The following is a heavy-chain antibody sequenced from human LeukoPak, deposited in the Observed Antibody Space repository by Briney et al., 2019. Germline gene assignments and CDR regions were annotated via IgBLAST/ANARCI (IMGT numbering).Heavy chain of an antibody. Sequence: SETLSLTCTVSGGSISSYYWSWIRQPPGRGLEWIGYIYYSGSTNYNPSLKSRVTISVDTSKNQFSLKLSSVTAADTAVYYCAREYYDFWSGSYARGYFDYWGQGTLVTVSS. CDR1: GGSISSYY. V-gene: IGHV4-59*01. J-gene: IGHJ4*02. CDR2: IYYSGST. D-gene: IGHD3-3*01. CDR3: AREYYDFWSGSYARGYFDY.